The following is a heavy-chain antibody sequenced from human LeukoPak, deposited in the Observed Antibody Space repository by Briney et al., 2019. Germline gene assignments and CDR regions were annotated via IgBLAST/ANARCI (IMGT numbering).Heavy chain of an antibody. CDR3: VLLYSDAFDT. J-gene: IGHJ3*02. CDR2: ISDDGRNE. CDR1: GFTFSSRDW. Sequence: GGSLRLSCVASGFTFSSRDWMTWVRQAPGMGLAWVAVISDDGRNEYYLESVKGRFTISRDNSKNTLYLQMNSLRAEDTAVYHCVLLYSDAFDTWGQGTMVTVSS. V-gene: IGHV3-30*03. D-gene: IGHD2-8*01.